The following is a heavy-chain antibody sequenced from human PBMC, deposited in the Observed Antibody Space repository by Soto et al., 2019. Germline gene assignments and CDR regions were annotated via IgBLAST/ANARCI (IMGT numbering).Heavy chain of an antibody. CDR1: GGSISNGDYY. CDR2: IYYSGNT. J-gene: IGHJ4*02. V-gene: IGHV4-30-4*01. Sequence: SETLSLTCTVSGGSISNGDYYWSWIRQPPGKGLEWIGYIYYSGNTYYNPSLKSRLTISVDTSRNQFSLKLSSVTAAATALYYCSRVGGHRVLDHWGQGTLVTVSS. CDR3: SRVGGHRVLDH. D-gene: IGHD3-16*01.